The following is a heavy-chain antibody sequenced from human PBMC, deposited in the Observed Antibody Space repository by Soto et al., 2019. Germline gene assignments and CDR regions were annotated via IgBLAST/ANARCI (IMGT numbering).Heavy chain of an antibody. D-gene: IGHD3-22*01. V-gene: IGHV3-64D*08. CDR1: GFTFSSYA. J-gene: IGHJ4*02. CDR3: ATGGDDSPSIITWPYFDY. Sequence: GGSLRLSCSASGFTFSSYAMHWVRQAPGKGLEYVSAISSNGGSTYYADSVKGRFTISRDNSKNTLYLQMSSLRAEDTAVYYCATGGDDSPSIITWPYFDYWGQGTLVTVSS. CDR2: ISSNGGST.